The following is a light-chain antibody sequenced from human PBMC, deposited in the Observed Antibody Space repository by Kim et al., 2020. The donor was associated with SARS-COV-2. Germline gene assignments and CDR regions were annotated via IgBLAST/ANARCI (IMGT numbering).Light chain of an antibody. CDR2: GAS. CDR1: HSISSKY. Sequence: EIVLKQSPDTLSLSPGERATLSCGAGHSISSKYLAWYQQKPGQAPRLLISGASTRATGVPDRFSASESGTHSTLTISRLEPEDFAVYYCQQYASSPVTFGQGTRLEIK. V-gene: IGKV3-20*01. CDR3: QQYASSPVT. J-gene: IGKJ5*01.